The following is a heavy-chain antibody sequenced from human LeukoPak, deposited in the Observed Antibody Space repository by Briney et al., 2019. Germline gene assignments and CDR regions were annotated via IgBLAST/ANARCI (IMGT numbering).Heavy chain of an antibody. CDR2: ISSSSSYI. CDR1: GFTFSSYS. CDR3: ARDSPYYDFWSGYSHFDY. Sequence: GGSLRLSCAASGFTFSSYSMNWVRQAPGKGLEWVSSISSSSSYIYYADSVKGRFTISRDNAKNSLYLQMNSLRAEDTAVYYCARDSPYYDFWSGYSHFDYWGQGTLVTVSS. J-gene: IGHJ4*02. D-gene: IGHD3-3*01. V-gene: IGHV3-21*01.